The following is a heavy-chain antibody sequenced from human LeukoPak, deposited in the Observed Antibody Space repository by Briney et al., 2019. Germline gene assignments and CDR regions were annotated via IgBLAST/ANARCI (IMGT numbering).Heavy chain of an antibody. Sequence: GGSLRLSCAASGFTFSSYGMHWVRQAPGKGLEWVANIKQDGSVKYYVHSVKGRFTISRDNAKNSLYLQMNSLRAEDTAVYYCARHLIEYSSSFTADYWGQGTLVTVSS. J-gene: IGHJ4*02. V-gene: IGHV3-7*01. CDR1: GFTFSSYG. CDR2: IKQDGSVK. CDR3: ARHLIEYSSSFTADY. D-gene: IGHD6-6*01.